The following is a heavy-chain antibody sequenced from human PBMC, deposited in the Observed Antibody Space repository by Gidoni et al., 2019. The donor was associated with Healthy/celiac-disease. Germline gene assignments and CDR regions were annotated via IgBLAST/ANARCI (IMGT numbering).Heavy chain of an antibody. D-gene: IGHD6-6*01. CDR2: IYYSGST. Sequence: QLHLQESGPGLVKPSETLSPTCTVSGGSISSSSYYWGWIRQPPGKGLAWIGSIYYSGSTYYNPSLKSRVTISVDTSKNQFAMKLSSVTAADTAVYYCARLGAARPKYYFDYWGQGTLVTVSS. CDR1: GGSISSSSYY. J-gene: IGHJ4*02. CDR3: ARLGAARPKYYFDY. V-gene: IGHV4-39*01.